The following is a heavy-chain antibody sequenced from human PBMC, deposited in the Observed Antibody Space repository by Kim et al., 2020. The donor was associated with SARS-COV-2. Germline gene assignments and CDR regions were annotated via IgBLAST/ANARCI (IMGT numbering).Heavy chain of an antibody. CDR3: ARGLDTAMGHYYFDY. D-gene: IGHD5-18*01. J-gene: IGHJ4*02. CDR1: GGTFSSYA. V-gene: IGHV1-69*04. Sequence: SVKVSCKASGGTFSSYAISWVRQAPGQGLEWMGRIIPILGIANYAQKFQGRVTITADKSTSTAYMELSSLRSEDTAVYYCARGLDTAMGHYYFDYWGQGTLVTVSS. CDR2: IIPILGIA.